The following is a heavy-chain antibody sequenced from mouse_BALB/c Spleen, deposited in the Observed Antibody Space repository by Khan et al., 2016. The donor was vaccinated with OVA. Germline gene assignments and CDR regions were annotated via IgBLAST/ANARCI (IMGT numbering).Heavy chain of an antibody. CDR1: GYSFTGYF. CDR3: TRIYRSDFDY. V-gene: IGHV1-20*02. D-gene: IGHD1-1*01. CDR2: INPHTGET. J-gene: IGHJ2*01. Sequence: VQLQQSGPVLVRPGASVKISCKASGYSFTGYFMNWVMQSYGKSLEWIGRINPHTGETFYNQRFKDKATLTVDESSSTAHMELRSLASEDSAVYYCTRIYRSDFDYWGQGTTLTVSS.